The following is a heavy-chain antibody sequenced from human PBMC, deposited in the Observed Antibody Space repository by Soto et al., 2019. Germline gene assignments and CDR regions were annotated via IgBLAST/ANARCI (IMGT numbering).Heavy chain of an antibody. D-gene: IGHD6-13*01. Sequence: EVQLVESGGALVQPGGSLRLSCAASGFTFSRFDMHWVRQVIGKGLEWVSGIGKVGDTYYAGSVKGRFTISRENAKNSLYLQMNSLRVGDTAVYYGTRGADGFDYWGQGTLVTVSS. CDR3: TRGADGFDY. V-gene: IGHV3-13*04. CDR1: GFTFSRFD. J-gene: IGHJ4*02. CDR2: IGKVGDT.